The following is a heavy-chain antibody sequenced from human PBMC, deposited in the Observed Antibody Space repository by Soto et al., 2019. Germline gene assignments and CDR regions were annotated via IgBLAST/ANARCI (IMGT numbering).Heavy chain of an antibody. Sequence: QITLNESGPTVVRPTETLTLTCTFSGFSLSTSGVGVGWIRQSPGKAPEWLALIYWDDDKRYSESLKSRLTITKDTSKNQVVLTMANLDPADTATSYCAHRVFRTRFRLVTTTAIYFDFWRPVTPVAVSS. CDR2: IYWDDDK. D-gene: IGHD3-9*01. CDR1: GFSLSTSGVG. CDR3: AHRVFRTRFRLVTTTAIYFDF. J-gene: IGHJ4*02. V-gene: IGHV2-5*02.